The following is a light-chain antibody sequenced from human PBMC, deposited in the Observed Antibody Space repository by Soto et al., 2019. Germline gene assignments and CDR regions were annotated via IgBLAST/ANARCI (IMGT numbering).Light chain of an antibody. CDR2: DAS. V-gene: IGKV1-5*01. J-gene: IGKJ2*01. CDR1: QSISSW. Sequence: DIQMTQSPASLSASVGDRVTLTCRASQSISSWLALYQQKPGRDPKLLIYDASSLESGVPSRFSGSESGTEFTLTITSLQPDDFATYYCQQYNSYPYTFGQGTKVDIK. CDR3: QQYNSYPYT.